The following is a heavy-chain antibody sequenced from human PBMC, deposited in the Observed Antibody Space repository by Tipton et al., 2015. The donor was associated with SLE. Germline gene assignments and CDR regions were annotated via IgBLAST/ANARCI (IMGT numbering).Heavy chain of an antibody. CDR2: IKSKNDGGAI. J-gene: IGHJ5*02. Sequence: GSLRLSCAASGSSEFAFKNAWMNWVRQAPGKGLEWIGRIKSKNDGGAIDYSAPVTGRFTISRDDSKGTWYLEMNSLKIEDTAVYYCIIEWIPVHPVFHLWGRGTLLTVSS. CDR3: IIEWIPVHPVFHL. D-gene: IGHD5-12*01. CDR1: GSSEFAFKNAW. V-gene: IGHV3-15*01.